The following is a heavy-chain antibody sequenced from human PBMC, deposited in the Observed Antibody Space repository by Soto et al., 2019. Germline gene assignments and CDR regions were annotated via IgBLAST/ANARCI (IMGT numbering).Heavy chain of an antibody. CDR1: GFTFSTFA. Sequence: PGGSLRLSCAASGFTFSTFAMCWVRQAPGKGLEWVSVISGSGDKTYYADSVRGRFTISRDNSKNTVFLQINSLRAEDTAVYYCAKGESQTLTVTTSFDYWGQGTLVTVPQ. D-gene: IGHD4-17*01. V-gene: IGHV3-23*01. CDR3: AKGESQTLTVTTSFDY. J-gene: IGHJ4*02. CDR2: ISGSGDKT.